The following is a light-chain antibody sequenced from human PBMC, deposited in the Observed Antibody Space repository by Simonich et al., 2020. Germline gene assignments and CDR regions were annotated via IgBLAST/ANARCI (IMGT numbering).Light chain of an antibody. J-gene: IGLJ3*02. V-gene: IGLV6-57*03. CDR1: SGSIASNY. CDR2: EDN. CDR3: QSYDSSGWV. Sequence: NFMLTQPHSVSESPGKTVTISCTRSSGSIASNYVQWYQQRPGSAPTTVIYEDNHRPSGVPDRFSGSIDSSSNSASLTISGLKTEDEADYYCQSYDSSGWVFGGGTKLTVL.